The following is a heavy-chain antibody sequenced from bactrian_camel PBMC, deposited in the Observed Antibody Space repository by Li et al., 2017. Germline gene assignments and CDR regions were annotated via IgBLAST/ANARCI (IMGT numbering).Heavy chain of an antibody. CDR1: GYTYSSYC. CDR2: IDSGALT. D-gene: IGHD5*01. Sequence: HVQLVESGGGSVQAGESLTLSCSISGYTYSSYCMGWWRQFPGKTRWEREVVATIDSGALTQYADSVKGRSTISRDNSKNTAYLQMNSLKPEDTGMYYCAAASAYGGGWARESNYNYWGQGTQVTV. J-gene: IGHJ4*01. V-gene: IGHV3S53*01. CDR3: AAASAYGGGWARESNYNY.